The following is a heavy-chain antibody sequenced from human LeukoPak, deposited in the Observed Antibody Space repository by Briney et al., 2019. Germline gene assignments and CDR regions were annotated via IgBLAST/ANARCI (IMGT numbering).Heavy chain of an antibody. J-gene: IGHJ1*01. CDR3: ASFSGCSSTSCYTAEYFQH. V-gene: IGHV4-59*12. CDR1: GGSISSYY. D-gene: IGHD2-2*02. Sequence: PSETLSLTCTVSGGSISSYYWSWIRQPPGKGLEWIGYIYYSGSTNYNPSLKSRVTISVDTSKNQFSLKLSSVTAADTAVYYCASFSGCSSTSCYTAEYFQHWGQGTLVTVSS. CDR2: IYYSGST.